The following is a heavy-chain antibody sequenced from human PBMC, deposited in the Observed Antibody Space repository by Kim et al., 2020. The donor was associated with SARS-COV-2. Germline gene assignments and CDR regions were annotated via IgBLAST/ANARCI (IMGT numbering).Heavy chain of an antibody. J-gene: IGHJ4*02. V-gene: IGHV1-69*13. Sequence: SVKVSCKASGGTFSSYAISWVRQAPGQGLEWMGGIIPIFGTANYAQKFQGRVTITADESTSTAYMELSSLRSEDTAVYYCARDSRLGELSYEPNYRNWGQGTLVTVSS. CDR2: IIPIFGTA. CDR3: ARDSRLGELSYEPNYRN. CDR1: GGTFSSYA. D-gene: IGHD3-16*02.